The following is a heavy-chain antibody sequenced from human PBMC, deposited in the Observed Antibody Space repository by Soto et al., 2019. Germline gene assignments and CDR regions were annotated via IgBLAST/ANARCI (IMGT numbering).Heavy chain of an antibody. V-gene: IGHV1-18*01. CDR3: ARGILMYSRPLYYYYYGMDV. CDR1: GYTFTSYG. J-gene: IGHJ6*02. D-gene: IGHD6-13*01. Sequence: QVQLVQSGAEVKKPGASVKVSCKASGYTFTSYGISWVRQAPGQGLEWMGWISAYNGNTNYAQKLQGRVTMTTDTSTSTAYMELRSLRSDDTAVYYCARGILMYSRPLYYYYYGMDVWGQGTTVTVSS. CDR2: ISAYNGNT.